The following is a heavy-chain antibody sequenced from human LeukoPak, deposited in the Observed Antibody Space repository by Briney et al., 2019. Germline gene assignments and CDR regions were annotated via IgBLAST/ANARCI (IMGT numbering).Heavy chain of an antibody. D-gene: IGHD3-22*01. CDR1: GDSISSHY. CDR2: IHYTGIT. J-gene: IGHJ2*01. CDR3: ARRYYYDTSSYRSYWYFDL. Sequence: SETLSLTCTVSGDSISSHYWSWFRQPPGKGLEWIGYIHYTGITKYNPSLKSGVTISLDTSKNQFSLKLSSVTVADTAVYYCARRYYYDTSSYRSYWYFDLWGRGTLVTVSS. V-gene: IGHV4-59*08.